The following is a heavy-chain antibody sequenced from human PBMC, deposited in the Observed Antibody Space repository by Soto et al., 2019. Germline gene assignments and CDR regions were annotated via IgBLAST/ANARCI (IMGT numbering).Heavy chain of an antibody. Sequence: SETLSLTCTVSGGSISSYYWSWIRQPPGKGLEWIGYIYYSGSTNYNPSLKSRVTISVDTSKNQFSLKLSSVTAADTAVYYCASGFSARDLVSLDYWGQGTLVTVSS. CDR1: GGSISSYY. D-gene: IGHD6-6*01. CDR3: ASGFSARDLVSLDY. CDR2: IYYSGST. J-gene: IGHJ4*02. V-gene: IGHV4-59*08.